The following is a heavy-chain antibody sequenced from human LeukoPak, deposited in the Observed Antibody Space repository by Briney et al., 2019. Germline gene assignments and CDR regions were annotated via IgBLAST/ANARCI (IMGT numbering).Heavy chain of an antibody. J-gene: IGHJ4*02. CDR3: ARRSFRPGTFDY. D-gene: IGHD1-14*01. CDR1: GYRFTSYW. Sequence: PGESLKISCKGSGYRFTSYWIGWVRQMPGKGLEWMGIIYPGDSDTRYSPSFQGQVTISADKSISTTYLQWSSLKASDNAMYYCARRSFRPGTFDYWGQGTLVTASS. CDR2: IYPGDSDT. V-gene: IGHV5-51*01.